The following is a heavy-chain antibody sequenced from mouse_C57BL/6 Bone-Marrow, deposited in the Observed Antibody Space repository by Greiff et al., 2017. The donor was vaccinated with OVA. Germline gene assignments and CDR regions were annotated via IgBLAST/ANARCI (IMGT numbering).Heavy chain of an antibody. CDR3: ARYSNYVWYCDV. CDR2: IDPANGNT. V-gene: IGHV14-3*01. Sequence: EVQLVESVAELVRPGASVKLSCTASGFNIKNTYMHWVKQRPEQGLEWIGRIDPANGNTKYAPKFQGKATITADTSSNTAYLHLTSLTSEDTAIYYCARYSNYVWYCDVWGTGTTVTVSS. CDR1: GFNIKNTY. J-gene: IGHJ1*03. D-gene: IGHD2-5*01.